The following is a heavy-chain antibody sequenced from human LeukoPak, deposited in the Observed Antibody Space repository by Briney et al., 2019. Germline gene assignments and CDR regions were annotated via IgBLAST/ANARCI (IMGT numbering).Heavy chain of an antibody. CDR1: GDSVSSNSAA. CDR2: TYYRSKWYN. Sequence: SQTLSLTCAISGDSVSSNSAAWNWIRQSPSRGLEWLGRTYYRSKWYNDYAVSVKSRITINPDTSKNQFSLQLNSVTPEDTAEYYCASYYDILTGYFPWAFDIWGQGTMVTVSS. J-gene: IGHJ3*02. V-gene: IGHV6-1*01. CDR3: ASYYDILTGYFPWAFDI. D-gene: IGHD3-9*01.